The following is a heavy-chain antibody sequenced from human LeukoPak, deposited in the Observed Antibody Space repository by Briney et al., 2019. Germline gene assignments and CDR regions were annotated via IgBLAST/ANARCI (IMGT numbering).Heavy chain of an antibody. V-gene: IGHV4-39*07. CDR3: ARDLKWEHSGGDY. D-gene: IGHD1-26*01. J-gene: IGHJ4*02. Sequence: PSETLSLTCTVSGGSISSSSYYWGWIRQPPGKGLEWIGSIYYSGSTYYNPSLKSRVTISVDTSKNQFSLKLSSVTAADTAVYYCARDLKWEHSGGDYWGQGTLVTVSS. CDR2: IYYSGST. CDR1: GGSISSSSYY.